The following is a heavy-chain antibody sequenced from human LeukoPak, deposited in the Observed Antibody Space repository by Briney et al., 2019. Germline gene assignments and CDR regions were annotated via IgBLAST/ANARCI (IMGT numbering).Heavy chain of an antibody. CDR3: AKLFRAYSYGYYLDY. CDR1: GFTFSRYW. Sequence: QSGGSLRLSCAASGFTFSRYWMSWVRQAPGKGLECVAIIKQDATEKYYVDSVKGRFTISRDNAKNSLYLQMNSLRAEDSAVYYCAKLFRAYSYGYYLDYWGQGTLVTVSS. D-gene: IGHD5-18*01. V-gene: IGHV3-7*01. CDR2: IKQDATEK. J-gene: IGHJ4*02.